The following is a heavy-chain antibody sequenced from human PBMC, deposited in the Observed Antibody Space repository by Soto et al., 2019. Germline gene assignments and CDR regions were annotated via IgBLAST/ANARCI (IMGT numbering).Heavy chain of an antibody. CDR2: TYHNGLT. J-gene: IGHJ4*02. CDR1: GDSVTSNVW. D-gene: IGHD6-19*01. Sequence: SETLSLTCAVSGDSVTSNVWWSWVRQPPGKGLEWIGETYHNGLTDYNPSLKSRVTMSVDTSKNEFSLKLTSLTAADTAIYYCARDAAVPGESDRFDYWGQGTLVTVSS. CDR3: ARDAAVPGESDRFDY. V-gene: IGHV4-4*02.